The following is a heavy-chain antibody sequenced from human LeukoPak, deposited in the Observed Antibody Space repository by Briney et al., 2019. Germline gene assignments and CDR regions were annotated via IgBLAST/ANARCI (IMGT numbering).Heavy chain of an antibody. Sequence: PGGSLRLSCAASGFTFSSYAMSWVRQAPGKGLEWVSAISARNTYYADSVKGRFTISRDNSKNTLYLQMNSLRAEDTAVYYCARGDGYNPFDYWGQGTLVTVSS. CDR3: ARGDGYNPFDY. CDR2: ISARNT. CDR1: GFTFSSYA. J-gene: IGHJ4*02. V-gene: IGHV3-23*01. D-gene: IGHD5-24*01.